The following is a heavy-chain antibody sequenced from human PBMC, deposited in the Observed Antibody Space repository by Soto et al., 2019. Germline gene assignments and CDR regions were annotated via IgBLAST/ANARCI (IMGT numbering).Heavy chain of an antibody. CDR1: GGSISSSSYY. J-gene: IGHJ6*02. CDR2: IYYSGST. Sequence: KPSETLSLTCTVSGGSISSSSYYWGWIRQPPGKGLEWIGSIYYSGSTYYNPSLKSRVTISVDTSKNQFSLKLSSVTAADTAVYYCATPGGGYYYYGMDVWGQGTTVTVSS. D-gene: IGHD3-16*01. CDR3: ATPGGGYYYYGMDV. V-gene: IGHV4-39*01.